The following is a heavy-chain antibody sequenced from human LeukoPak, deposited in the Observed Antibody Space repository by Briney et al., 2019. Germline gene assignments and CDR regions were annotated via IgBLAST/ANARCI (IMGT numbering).Heavy chain of an antibody. CDR2: IRYDGNNK. V-gene: IGHV3-30*02. CDR3: AKGRKGLLFVRGVDFDY. CDR1: GFTFSSYG. Sequence: VGSLRLSCAASGFTFSSYGMHWVRQAPGKGLEWVAFIRYDGNNKYYADSVKGRFTISRDNSKNTLYLQMNSLRVEDTAVYYCAKGRKGLLFVRGVDFDYWGQGTLVTVSS. D-gene: IGHD3-10*01. J-gene: IGHJ4*02.